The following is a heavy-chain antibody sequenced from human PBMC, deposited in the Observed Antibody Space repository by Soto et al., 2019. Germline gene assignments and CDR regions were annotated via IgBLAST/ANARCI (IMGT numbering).Heavy chain of an antibody. D-gene: IGHD3-22*01. CDR3: TSAVYYDSSGYTGYYYYGMDV. J-gene: IGHJ6*02. V-gene: IGHV3-11*01. CDR1: GFTFSDYY. Sequence: QVQLVESGGGLVKPGGSLRLSCAASGFTFSDYYINWIRQAPGKGLEWVSYISSSGSTIYHADSVKGRFSISRDNAKNSLYLQMNSLRAEDTAVYYCTSAVYYDSSGYTGYYYYGMDVWGQGTTVTVSS. CDR2: ISSSGSTI.